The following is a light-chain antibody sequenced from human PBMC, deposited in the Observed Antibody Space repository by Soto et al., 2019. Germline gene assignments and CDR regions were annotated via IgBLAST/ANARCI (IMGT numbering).Light chain of an antibody. CDR1: QSVSSAY. V-gene: IGKV3-20*01. Sequence: EIVLTQSPGTLSLSPGEIATLSCRASQSVSSAYLAWYQQKPGQAPRLLIYGASSRATGIPDRFSGSGPGTDFTLTISRLEPEDFAVYYCQQFGISPRTFGQGTKVDIK. CDR2: GAS. J-gene: IGKJ1*01. CDR3: QQFGISPRT.